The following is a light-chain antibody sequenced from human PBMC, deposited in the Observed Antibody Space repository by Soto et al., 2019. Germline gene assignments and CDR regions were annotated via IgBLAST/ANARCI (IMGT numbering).Light chain of an antibody. CDR3: SSYTSSTTLV. CDR2: EVS. CDR1: SSDVGGYNY. V-gene: IGLV2-14*01. Sequence: QLVLTQPASVSGSPGQSITISCTGTSSDVGGYNYVSWYQQHPGKAPKLMIYEVSYRPSGVSNRFSGSKSGNTASLTLSGLQAEDEADYYCSSYTSSTTLVFGGGTQLTVL. J-gene: IGLJ2*01.